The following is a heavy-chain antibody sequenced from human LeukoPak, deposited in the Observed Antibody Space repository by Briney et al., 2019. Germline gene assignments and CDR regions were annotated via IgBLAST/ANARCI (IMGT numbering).Heavy chain of an antibody. CDR2: ISSSSTYI. V-gene: IGHV3-21*01. CDR1: GFTFSTYN. D-gene: IGHD6-13*01. CDR3: AKNLGGSWYYFDY. J-gene: IGHJ4*02. Sequence: SGGSLRLSCAASGFTFSTYNMNWVRQAPGKGLEWVSSISSSSTYIYYADSVQGRFTISRDNSKNTLYLQMSSLRADDTAIYYCAKNLGGSWYYFDYWGRGTLVTVSS.